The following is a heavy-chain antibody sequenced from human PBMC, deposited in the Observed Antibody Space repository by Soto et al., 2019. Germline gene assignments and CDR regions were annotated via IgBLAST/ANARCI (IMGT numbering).Heavy chain of an antibody. CDR3: SSAFGSGTFLNTIDAFDI. D-gene: IGHD3-10*01. J-gene: IGHJ3*02. V-gene: IGHV4-31*03. Sequence: QVQLQESGPGLVRPSQTLSLTCTVSGGSISSGAYYWTWIRQHPGRGLEWVGYIYHSGSTYYNPSLMSRLTISLDTSNDQFSLRLSSVTAADTAVYYCSSAFGSGTFLNTIDAFDIWGQGTMVTVSS. CDR1: GGSISSGAYY. CDR2: IYHSGST.